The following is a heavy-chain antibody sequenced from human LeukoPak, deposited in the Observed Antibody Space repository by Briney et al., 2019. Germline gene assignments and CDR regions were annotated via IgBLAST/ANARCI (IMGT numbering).Heavy chain of an antibody. D-gene: IGHD2-15*01. CDR3: ARLGYCSGGSCYYYYYMDV. CDR2: IYYSGST. V-gene: IGHV4-39*07. J-gene: IGHJ6*03. CDR1: GGSISSSSYY. Sequence: SETLSLTCTVSGGSISSSSYYWGWIRQPPGKGLEWIGSIYYSGSTYYNPSLKSRVTISVDTSKNQFSLKLSSVTAADMAVYYCARLGYCSGGSCYYYYYMDVWGKGTTVTVSS.